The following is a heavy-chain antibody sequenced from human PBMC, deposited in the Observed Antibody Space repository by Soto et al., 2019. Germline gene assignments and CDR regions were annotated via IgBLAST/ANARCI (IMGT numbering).Heavy chain of an antibody. V-gene: IGHV4-34*01. J-gene: IGHJ5*02. CDR1: GGSFSGYY. CDR3: ARAQYNWNDGKWFDP. CDR2: INHSGST. D-gene: IGHD1-20*01. Sequence: PSETLSLTCAVYGGSFSGYYWSWIRQPPGKGPEWIGEINHSGSTNYNPSLKSRVTISVDTSKNQFSLKLSSVTAADTAVYYCARAQYNWNDGKWFDPWGQGTLVTVSS.